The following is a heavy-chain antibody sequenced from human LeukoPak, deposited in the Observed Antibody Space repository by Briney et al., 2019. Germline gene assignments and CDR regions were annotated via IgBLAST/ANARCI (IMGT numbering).Heavy chain of an antibody. D-gene: IGHD4-17*01. J-gene: IGHJ6*02. Sequence: GGSLRLSCTASGFTFGDYAMSWFRQAPGKGLEWVGFIRSKAYGGTTEYAASVKGRFTISRDDSKSIAYLQMNSLKTEDTAVYYCTRDYGDGIYGMDVWGQGTTVTVSS. CDR2: IRSKAYGGTT. CDR3: TRDYGDGIYGMDV. CDR1: GFTFGDYA. V-gene: IGHV3-49*03.